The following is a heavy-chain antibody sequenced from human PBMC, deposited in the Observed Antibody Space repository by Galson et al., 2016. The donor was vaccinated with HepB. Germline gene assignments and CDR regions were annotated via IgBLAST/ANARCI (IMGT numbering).Heavy chain of an antibody. D-gene: IGHD3-10*01. Sequence: ETLSLTCTVSGGSISSYYWSWIRQPPGRGLEWIGFIYNSGSTNYNTSLKSRVTISADPSKNQFSLTLTSVTAADTAVYYCARDQSGSYMMYWGQGTLVTVSS. J-gene: IGHJ4*02. V-gene: IGHV4-59*01. CDR3: ARDQSGSYMMY. CDR1: GGSISSYY. CDR2: IYNSGST.